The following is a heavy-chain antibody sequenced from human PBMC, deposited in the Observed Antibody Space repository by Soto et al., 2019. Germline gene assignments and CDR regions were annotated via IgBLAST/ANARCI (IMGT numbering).Heavy chain of an antibody. D-gene: IGHD1-26*01. V-gene: IGHV4-61*01. J-gene: IGHJ6*01. Sequence: PSETLSLTCAFSGGSISSGNYYWSRIPQPPGKGLEWIVYSYDSRTSNYHPPLGSRVAKSIDPPKNQFSLKLTSVTAADTAVYYCATRTELPHYYYRGLDVWGQGTTGTRS. CDR1: GGSISSGNYY. CDR2: SYDSRTS. CDR3: ATRTELPHYYYRGLDV.